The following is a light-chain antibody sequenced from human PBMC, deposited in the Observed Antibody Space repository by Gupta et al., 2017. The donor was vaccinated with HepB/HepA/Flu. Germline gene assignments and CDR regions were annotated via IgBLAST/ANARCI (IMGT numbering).Light chain of an antibody. Sequence: EIVLTQSPGTLSLSPGERATLSCKASQNVVTNFLAWYQQRPGQAPRRLIYGASNRATGISDRFTGSGSGTDFTLTITRLEPEDSAVYYCQQYGTAPVFGGGTKVEIK. V-gene: IGKV3-20*01. CDR1: QNVVTNF. CDR2: GAS. CDR3: QQYGTAPV. J-gene: IGKJ4*01.